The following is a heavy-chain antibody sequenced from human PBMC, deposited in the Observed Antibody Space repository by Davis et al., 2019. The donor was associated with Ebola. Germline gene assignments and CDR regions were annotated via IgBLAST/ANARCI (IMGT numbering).Heavy chain of an antibody. CDR2: IYYSGST. CDR1: GGSFSGYY. V-gene: IGHV4-31*11. D-gene: IGHD3-9*01. CDR3: ASGWGSHYNILTAASMDV. Sequence: MPSETLSLTCAVYGGSFSGYYWSWIRQHPGKGLEWIGYIYYSGSTYYNPSLKSRVTISVDTSKNQFSLKLSSVTAADTAAYYCASGWGSHYNILTAASMDVWGQGTTVTVSS. J-gene: IGHJ6*02.